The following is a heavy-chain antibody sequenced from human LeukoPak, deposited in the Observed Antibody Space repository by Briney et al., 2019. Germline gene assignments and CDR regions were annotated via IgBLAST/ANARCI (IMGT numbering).Heavy chain of an antibody. D-gene: IGHD1-26*01. CDR3: AKDPPELKGIFDY. Sequence: PGGSLRLSCAASGFTFSGYAMSWVRQAPGKGLEWVSAISGSGGSTYYADSVKGRFTISRDNSKNTLYLQMNSLRAEDTAVYYGAKDPPELKGIFDYWGQGTLVTVSS. CDR2: ISGSGGST. J-gene: IGHJ4*02. CDR1: GFTFSGYA. V-gene: IGHV3-23*01.